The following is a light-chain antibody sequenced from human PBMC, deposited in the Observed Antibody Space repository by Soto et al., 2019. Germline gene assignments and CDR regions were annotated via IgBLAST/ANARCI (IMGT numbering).Light chain of an antibody. Sequence: DIVLTQSPDSLAVSLGESASINCTSSQSVLYSSANKDYIAWYQQKPGQPPKXIIYWASTRQSGVPERFSGSGSGTDFTLTITSLQAGDVAVYYCQQYHSTPITLGQGTRLEIK. CDR2: WAS. CDR3: QQYHSTPIT. J-gene: IGKJ5*01. CDR1: QSVLYSSANKDY. V-gene: IGKV4-1*01.